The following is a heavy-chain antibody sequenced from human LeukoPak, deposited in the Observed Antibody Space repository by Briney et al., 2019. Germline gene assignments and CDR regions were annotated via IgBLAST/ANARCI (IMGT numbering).Heavy chain of an antibody. Sequence: PSETLTLTCAVCGGSFSGYYWSWVRQPPGKGLEWIGESNHSGSTNYNPSLKSRVTVSVDTSKNQFSLKLSSVTAADTAVYYCARDVENWNYPRTFDYWGQGTLVTVSS. CDR2: SNHSGST. CDR3: ARDVENWNYPRTFDY. D-gene: IGHD1-7*01. CDR1: GGSFSGYY. V-gene: IGHV4-34*01. J-gene: IGHJ4*02.